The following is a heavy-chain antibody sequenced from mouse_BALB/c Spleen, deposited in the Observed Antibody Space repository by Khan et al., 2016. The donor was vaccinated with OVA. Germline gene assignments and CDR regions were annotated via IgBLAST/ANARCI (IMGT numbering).Heavy chain of an antibody. CDR3: ARNRNGYFDY. D-gene: IGHD1-1*02. CDR2: IWSSGIT. Sequence: QVQLQQSGPGLVQPSQSLSITCTVSGFSLINYGVHWVRQSPGKGLEWLGVIWSSGITDYNATFMSRLSISRDISKSQVFFKMNSLQANDTGIYYCARNRNGYFDYWGQGTTLTGSS. CDR1: GFSLINYG. J-gene: IGHJ2*01. V-gene: IGHV2-2*02.